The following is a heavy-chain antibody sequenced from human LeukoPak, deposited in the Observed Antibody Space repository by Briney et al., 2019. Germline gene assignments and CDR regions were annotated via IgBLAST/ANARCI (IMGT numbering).Heavy chain of an antibody. J-gene: IGHJ4*02. CDR3: ARETSTYYYGSGSHPVDY. CDR2: ISAYNGNT. D-gene: IGHD3-10*01. CDR1: GYTFTSYG. V-gene: IGHV1-18*01. Sequence: ASVKVSCKASGYTFTSYGISWVRQAPGQGLEWMGWISAYNGNTNYAQKLQGRVTMTTDTSTSTAYMELRSLRSDDTAVYYCARETSTYYYGSGSHPVDYWGQGTLVSVSS.